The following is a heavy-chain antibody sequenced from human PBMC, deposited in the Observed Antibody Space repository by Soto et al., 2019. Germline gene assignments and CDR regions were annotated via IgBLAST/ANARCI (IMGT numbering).Heavy chain of an antibody. CDR2: ISYDGSNK. V-gene: IGHV3-30*18. CDR3: AKDGGRKGYCSGGSCYLDY. CDR1: GFTFSSYG. D-gene: IGHD2-15*01. Sequence: GGSLRLSCAASGFTFSSYGMHWVRQAPGKGLEWVAVISYDGSNKYYADSVKGRFTISRDNSKNTLYLQMNSLRAEDTAVYYCAKDGGRKGYCSGGSCYLDYWGQGTLVTVPS. J-gene: IGHJ4*02.